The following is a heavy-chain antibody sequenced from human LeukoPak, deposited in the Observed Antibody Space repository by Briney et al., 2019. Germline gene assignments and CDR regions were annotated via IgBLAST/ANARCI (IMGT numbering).Heavy chain of an antibody. CDR1: GFTFSSYR. D-gene: IGHD2-2*01. CDR3: ARDPYNIVVVPAANYYYYYYMDV. Sequence: GGSLRLSCAASGFTFSSYRMSWVRQAPGKGLEWVANIKQDGSERYYVDSVKGRFTISRDNAKNSLYLQMNSLRAEDTAVYYCARDPYNIVVVPAANYYYYYYMDVWGKGTTVTVSS. CDR2: IKQDGSER. V-gene: IGHV3-7*01. J-gene: IGHJ6*03.